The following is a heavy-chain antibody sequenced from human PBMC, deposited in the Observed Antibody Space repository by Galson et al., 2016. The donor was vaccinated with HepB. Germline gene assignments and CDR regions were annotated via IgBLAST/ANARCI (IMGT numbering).Heavy chain of an antibody. J-gene: IGHJ3*02. CDR2: ISGTASNT. Sequence: SLRLSCAVSRLAFSDYAIHWVRQAPGKGLEWISGISGTASNTYYADSMKGRFTISRDNSKNTLFLQMSSLTAEDTAVYYCAKDCCSGGTNAFDIWGQGTMVTVSS. V-gene: IGHV3-23*01. CDR1: RLAFSDYA. D-gene: IGHD2-15*01. CDR3: AKDCCSGGTNAFDI.